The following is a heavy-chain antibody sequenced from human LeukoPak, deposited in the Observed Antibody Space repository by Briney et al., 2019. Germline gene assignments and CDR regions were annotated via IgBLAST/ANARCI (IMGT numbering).Heavy chain of an antibody. V-gene: IGHV3-30*18. CDR1: GFTFSSYG. CDR2: ISYDGSNK. J-gene: IGHJ4*02. D-gene: IGHD2-15*01. Sequence: GGSLRLSCAASGFTFSSYGMHWVRQAPGKGLEWVAVISYDGSNKYYADSVKGRFTISRDNSKNTLYLQMNSLRAEDTAVYYCAKAPRYCSGGSCVIDYWGQGTLVTVSS. CDR3: AKAPRYCSGGSCVIDY.